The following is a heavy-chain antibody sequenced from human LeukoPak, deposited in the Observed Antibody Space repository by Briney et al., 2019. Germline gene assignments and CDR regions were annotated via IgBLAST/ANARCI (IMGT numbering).Heavy chain of an antibody. V-gene: IGHV3-30*03. D-gene: IGHD1-1*01. CDR2: ISYDGSNK. J-gene: IGHJ4*02. Sequence: GRSLRLSCAASGFTFSSYGMHWVRQAPGKGLECVAIISYDGSNKYYTDSVKGRFTISRDNSKNTLYLQMNSLRAEDTAVYSCARSPTGTGRYDYWGQGTLVTVSS. CDR3: ARSPTGTGRYDY. CDR1: GFTFSSYG.